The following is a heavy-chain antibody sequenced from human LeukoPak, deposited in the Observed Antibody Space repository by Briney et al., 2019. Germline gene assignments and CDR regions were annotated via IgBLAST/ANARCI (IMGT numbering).Heavy chain of an antibody. D-gene: IGHD5-12*01. CDR1: GFTFSYAW. J-gene: IGHJ4*02. Sequence: GSLRLSCAASGFTFSYAWMSWVRQPPGKGLEWIGEINHSGSTNYNPSLKSRVTISVDTSKNQFSLKLSSVTAADTAVYYCARGRGGYVIDYWGQGTLVTVSS. V-gene: IGHV4-34*01. CDR2: INHSGST. CDR3: ARGRGGYVIDY.